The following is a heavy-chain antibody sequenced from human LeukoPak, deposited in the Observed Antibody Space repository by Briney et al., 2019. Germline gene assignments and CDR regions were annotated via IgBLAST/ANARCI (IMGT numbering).Heavy chain of an antibody. CDR3: ARASFEPLRYYFDY. CDR1: GFTFSSYW. V-gene: IGHV3-7*01. CDR2: IKQDGSEK. Sequence: PGGSLRLSCAASGFTFSSYWMSWVRQAPGKGLEWVANIKQDGSEKYYVDSVKGRFTISRDNAKNSLYLQMNSLRAEDTAVYYCARASFEPLRYYFDYWGQGTLVTVSS. D-gene: IGHD1-14*01. J-gene: IGHJ4*02.